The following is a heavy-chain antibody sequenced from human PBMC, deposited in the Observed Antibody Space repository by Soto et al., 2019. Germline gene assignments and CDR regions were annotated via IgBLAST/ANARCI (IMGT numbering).Heavy chain of an antibody. Sequence: GGSLRLSCAASGFTFSNYAMSWVRQAPGKGLEWVSAISGSGDSTYYADSVKGRFTISRDNSKNTLYLLMNSLRAEDTAVYYCATEALYCTNGVCSIYYFDYWGQGTLVTVSS. V-gene: IGHV3-23*01. CDR2: ISGSGDST. CDR1: GFTFSNYA. D-gene: IGHD2-8*01. J-gene: IGHJ4*02. CDR3: ATEALYCTNGVCSIYYFDY.